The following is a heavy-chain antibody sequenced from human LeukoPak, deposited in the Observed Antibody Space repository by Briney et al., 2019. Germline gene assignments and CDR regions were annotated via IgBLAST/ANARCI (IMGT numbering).Heavy chain of an antibody. V-gene: IGHV1-46*01. D-gene: IGHD1-20*01. CDR3: ARAYNWNDVGGAFDI. J-gene: IGHJ3*02. Sequence: ASVKVSCKTSGYTFTSHYMHWVRQAPGQGLEWMGVINPSDHFTRYAQKFQGRVTMTRDMSTSTVYMELSSLRSEDTAVYYCARAYNWNDVGGAFDIWGQGTMVTVSS. CDR1: GYTFTSHY. CDR2: INPSDHFT.